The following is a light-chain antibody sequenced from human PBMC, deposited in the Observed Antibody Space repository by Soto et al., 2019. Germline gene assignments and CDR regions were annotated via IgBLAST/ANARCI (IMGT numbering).Light chain of an antibody. CDR2: DVS. V-gene: IGKV3-20*01. Sequence: EIVLTQSPGTLSLSPGERATLSCRSSQSVSSSYLAWYQHKPGPAPRLLIYDVSSRATSIPDRFSGSGSGTYFPLTISRLEHEDFAVYYCQQYGSSPTFGQGTKVEIK. CDR1: QSVSSSY. CDR3: QQYGSSPT. J-gene: IGKJ1*01.